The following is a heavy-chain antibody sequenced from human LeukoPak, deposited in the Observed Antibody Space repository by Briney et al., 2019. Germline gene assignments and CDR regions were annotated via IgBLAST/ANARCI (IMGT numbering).Heavy chain of an antibody. V-gene: IGHV1-69*06. CDR3: ARDHKIWSSGPATHYYYYMDV. CDR2: IIPIFGTA. CDR1: GGTFSSYA. Sequence: GASVKVSCKASGGTFSSYAISWVRQAPGQGLEWMGGIIPIFGTANYAQKFQGRVTITADKSTSTAYMELSSLRSEDTAVYYCARDHKIWSSGPATHYYYYMDVWGKGTTVTVSS. D-gene: IGHD6-25*01. J-gene: IGHJ6*03.